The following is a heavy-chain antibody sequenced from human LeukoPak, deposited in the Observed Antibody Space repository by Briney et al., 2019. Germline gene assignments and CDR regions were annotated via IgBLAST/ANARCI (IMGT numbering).Heavy chain of an antibody. D-gene: IGHD6-13*01. CDR2: IYYSGST. Sequence: PSETLSLTCTVSGGSISSSSYYWGWIRQPPGKGLEWIGSIYYSGSTYYNPSLKSRVTISVDTSKNQFSLKLSSVTAADTAVYYCAREDSSWYFGDLRTESYYYYMDVWGKGTAVTVSS. V-gene: IGHV4-39*07. J-gene: IGHJ6*03. CDR3: AREDSSWYFGDLRTESYYYYMDV. CDR1: GGSISSSSYY.